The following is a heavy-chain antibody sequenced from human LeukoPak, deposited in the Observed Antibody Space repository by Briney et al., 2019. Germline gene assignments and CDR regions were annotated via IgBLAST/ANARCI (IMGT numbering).Heavy chain of an antibody. J-gene: IGHJ3*02. D-gene: IGHD2-8*01. CDR3: ARGFMDIVLLMYADEGVSAFDI. Sequence: KPSETLSLTCTVSGGSFSNYYWSWIRQSPGKGLEWIGYIFYSGSTNYNPSLKSRVTMSLDTSKNQFSLKLTSVTAADTAVYYCARGFMDIVLLMYADEGVSAFDIWGQGTMVTVSS. V-gene: IGHV4-59*01. CDR2: IFYSGST. CDR1: GGSFSNYY.